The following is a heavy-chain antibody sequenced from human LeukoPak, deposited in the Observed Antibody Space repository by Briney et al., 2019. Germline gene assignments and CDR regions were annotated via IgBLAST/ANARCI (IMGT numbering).Heavy chain of an antibody. CDR2: FYYSGST. CDR3: ARGQGGNYYLNYFDY. D-gene: IGHD1-26*01. CDR1: GGSFSTYY. Sequence: SETLSLTCSVTGGSFSTYYWSWIRQPPGKGLEWIGHFYYSGSTNYNPSLKSRVTISVDTSRNQFSLKLTSVTAADTAVYYCARGQGGNYYLNYFDYWGQGALVTVSS. J-gene: IGHJ4*02. V-gene: IGHV4-59*01.